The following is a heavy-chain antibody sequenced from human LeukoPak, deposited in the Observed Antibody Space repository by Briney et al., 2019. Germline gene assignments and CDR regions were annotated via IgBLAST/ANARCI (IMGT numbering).Heavy chain of an antibody. V-gene: IGHV4-39*01. CDR3: ARPRHDYGGNSGGAPDDAFDI. CDR2: IYYSGST. CDR1: GGSISSSSYY. D-gene: IGHD4-23*01. J-gene: IGHJ3*02. Sequence: SETLSLTCTVSGGSISSSSYYWGWIRRPPGKGLEWIGSIYYSGSTYYNPSLKSRVTISVDTSKNQFSLKLSSVTAADTAVYYCARPRHDYGGNSGGAPDDAFDIWGQGTMVTVSS.